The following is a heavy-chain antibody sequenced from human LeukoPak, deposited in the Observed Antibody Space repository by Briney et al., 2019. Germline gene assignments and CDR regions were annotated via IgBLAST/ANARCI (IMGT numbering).Heavy chain of an antibody. D-gene: IGHD2-15*01. CDR2: IIGSGNSI. V-gene: IGHV3-23*01. Sequence: GGSLRLSCAASGFTFGTYAMSWVRQAPGKGLEWVSLIIGSGNSIHYADSVKGRFTISRDNSKNTLYLQMNSLRAEDTAVYYCAKVGDRGGSAWYFDLWGRGTLVTVSS. J-gene: IGHJ2*01. CDR1: GFTFGTYA. CDR3: AKVGDRGGSAWYFDL.